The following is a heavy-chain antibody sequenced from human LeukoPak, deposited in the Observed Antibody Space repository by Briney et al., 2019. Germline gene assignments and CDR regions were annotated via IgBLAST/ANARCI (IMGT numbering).Heavy chain of an antibody. CDR1: GYTFTGYY. V-gene: IGHV1-2*02. CDR2: INPNSGGT. Sequence: GASVKVSCKASGYTFTGYYMHWVRQAPGQGLEWMGWINPNSGGTNYAQKFQGRVTMTRDTSISTAYMELSRLRSGDTAVYYCARGATVTTAYFDYWGQGTLVTVSS. J-gene: IGHJ4*02. D-gene: IGHD4-17*01. CDR3: ARGATVTTAYFDY.